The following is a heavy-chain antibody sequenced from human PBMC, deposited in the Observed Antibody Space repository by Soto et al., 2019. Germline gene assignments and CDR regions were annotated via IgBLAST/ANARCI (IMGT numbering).Heavy chain of an antibody. CDR1: GGTFSSYT. V-gene: IGHV1-69*04. D-gene: IGHD2-2*02. J-gene: IGHJ4*02. Sequence: ASVKVSCKASGGTFSSYTISWVRQAPGQGLEWMGRIIPILGIANYAQKFQGRVTITADKSTSTAYMELSSLRSEDTAVYYCARDCSSTSCYRDYWGQGTLVTVS. CDR2: IIPILGIA. CDR3: ARDCSSTSCYRDY.